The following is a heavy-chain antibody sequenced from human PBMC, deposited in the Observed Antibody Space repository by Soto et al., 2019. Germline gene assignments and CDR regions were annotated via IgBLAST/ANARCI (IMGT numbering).Heavy chain of an antibody. Sequence: GASVKVSCKASGGTFSSYAISWVRQAPGQGLEWMGGIIPIFGTANYAQKLQGRVTMTTDTSTSTAYMELRSLRSDDTAVYYCASGAPYCSGGSCYPGGYWGQGTLVTVSS. D-gene: IGHD2-15*01. CDR3: ASGAPYCSGGSCYPGGY. CDR1: GGTFSSYA. J-gene: IGHJ4*02. CDR2: IIPIFGTA. V-gene: IGHV1-69*05.